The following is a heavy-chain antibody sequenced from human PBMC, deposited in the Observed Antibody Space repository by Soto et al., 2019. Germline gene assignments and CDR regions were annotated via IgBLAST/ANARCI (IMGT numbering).Heavy chain of an antibody. V-gene: IGHV3-74*01. CDR1: GFTFSSYW. CDR3: VRLGGSSYFDH. Sequence: EVQLVESGGGLVQPGGSLRLSCAASGFTFSSYWMHWVRQAPGKGLVWVSRIDSDGGGTSYADSVKGRFTFSRDNAKNTLYLQMDSLRAEDTAVYYCVRLGGSSYFDHWCQGILVTVSS. J-gene: IGHJ4*02. CDR2: IDSDGGGT. D-gene: IGHD1-26*01.